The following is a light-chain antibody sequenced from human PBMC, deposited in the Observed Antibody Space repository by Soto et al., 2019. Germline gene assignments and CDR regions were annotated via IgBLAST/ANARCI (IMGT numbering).Light chain of an antibody. CDR2: AAS. CDR1: QDIRNA. J-gene: IGKJ1*01. CDR3: LQHNYYPPT. Sequence: DIQMTQSPSSLSASVGDRVTITCRASQDIRNALGWYQQKPGKAPKRLIYAASSLQRGVQSRFSGSGSWTDFTLTISTLQPEDYATYYCLQHNYYPPTFGQVTKVE. V-gene: IGKV1-17*01.